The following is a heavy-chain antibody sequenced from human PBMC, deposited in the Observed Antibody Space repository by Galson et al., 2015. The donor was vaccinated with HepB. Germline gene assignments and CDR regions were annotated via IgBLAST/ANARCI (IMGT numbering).Heavy chain of an antibody. D-gene: IGHD6-19*01. CDR1: GFSITTSGGG. CDR2: IYWNDDK. V-gene: IGHV2-5*01. CDR3: AHRRLAVAAAFDD. J-gene: IGHJ4*02. Sequence: ALGKPTQTLTLTCTFSGFSITTSGGGVGWVRQPPGKALEWLALIYWNDDKRYSPSLKSRLTITKDTSKNQGVLTMTNMDPVATATYYCAHRRLAVAAAFDDWGQGPLVTVSS.